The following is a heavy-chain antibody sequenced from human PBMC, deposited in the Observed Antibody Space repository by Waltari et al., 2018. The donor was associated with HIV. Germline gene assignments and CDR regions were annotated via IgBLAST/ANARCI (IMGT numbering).Heavy chain of an antibody. J-gene: IGHJ6*02. Sequence: QGQLVESGGGVVQPGGSLRPSWAASGFSFSLSGMHWFRQAPGKGLEWVTFIRYDGNTKYYADSVKGRFTISRDNSKNTLYLQMSSLRAEDTAVYYCAKELRSGYSYYYYGMDVWGQGTTVTVSS. V-gene: IGHV3-30*02. D-gene: IGHD2-15*01. CDR2: IRYDGNTK. CDR1: GFSFSLSG. CDR3: AKELRSGYSYYYYGMDV.